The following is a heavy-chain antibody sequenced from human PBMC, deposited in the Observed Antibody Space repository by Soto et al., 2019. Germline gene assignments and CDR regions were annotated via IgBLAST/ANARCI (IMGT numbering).Heavy chain of an antibody. CDR2: ISPDVGRT. V-gene: IGHV1-46*01. Sequence: GASVKVSCLASFYTFTTYYMHWLRQAPGQGLEWMGIISPDVGRTSYAQKFQGRVTMTRDTSTSTVYMALSSVRSEDTAVYYCANRDPGHYWGQGTLVTVSS. CDR3: ANRDPGHY. CDR1: FYTFTTYY. J-gene: IGHJ4*02.